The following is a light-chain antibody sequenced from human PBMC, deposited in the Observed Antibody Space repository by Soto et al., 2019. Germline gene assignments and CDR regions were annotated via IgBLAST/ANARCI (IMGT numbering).Light chain of an antibody. CDR1: QSVSSY. CDR2: DAS. V-gene: IGKV3-11*01. J-gene: IGKJ5*01. Sequence: EIMLSQSLATLSLSPGERATLSCRASQSVSSYLAWYQQKPGQAPRLLIYDASNRATGIPARFSGSGSGTDFTLTISSLEPEDFAVYYCQQRSNWPPRVTFGQGTRLEIK. CDR3: QQRSNWPPRVT.